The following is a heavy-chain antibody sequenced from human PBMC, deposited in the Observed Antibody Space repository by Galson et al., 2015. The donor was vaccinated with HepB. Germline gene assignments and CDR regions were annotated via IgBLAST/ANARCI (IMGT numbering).Heavy chain of an antibody. CDR3: AKDWRYGDYREYYFDY. V-gene: IGHV3-23*01. Sequence: SLRLSCAASGFTFSSYAMSWVRQAPGKGLEWVSAISGSGGSTYYADSVKGRFTISRDNSKNTLYLQMNSLRAEDTAVYYCAKDWRYGDYREYYFDYWGQGTLVTVSS. CDR1: GFTFSSYA. CDR2: ISGSGGST. J-gene: IGHJ4*02. D-gene: IGHD4-17*01.